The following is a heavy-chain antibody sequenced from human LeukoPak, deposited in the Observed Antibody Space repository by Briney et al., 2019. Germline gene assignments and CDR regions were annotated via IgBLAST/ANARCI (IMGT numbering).Heavy chain of an antibody. CDR3: AKGEYYYDSSGYDRVDY. CDR1: GFIFSTYG. Sequence: PGRSLRLSCAASGFIFSTYGMHWVRQAPGKGLEWVAVISYDGSNKHYADSVKGRFTISRDNSKNTLYLQMNSLRAEDTAVYYCAKGEYYYDSSGYDRVDYWGQGTLVTVSS. CDR2: ISYDGSNK. D-gene: IGHD3-22*01. V-gene: IGHV3-30*18. J-gene: IGHJ4*02.